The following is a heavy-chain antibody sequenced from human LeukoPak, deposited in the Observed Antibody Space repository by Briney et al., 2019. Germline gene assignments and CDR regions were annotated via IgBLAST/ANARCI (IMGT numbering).Heavy chain of an antibody. D-gene: IGHD2-2*01. CDR2: IYYSGST. CDR3: ARRGRRVNIVVVSATLALDY. V-gene: IGHV4-39*01. Sequence: PGGSLRLSCAASGFSFSTYGMNWVRQPPGKGLEWIGSIYYSGSTYYNPSLKSRVTISVDTSKNQFSLKLSSVTAADTAVYYCARRGRRVNIVVVSATLALDYWGQGTLVTVSS. J-gene: IGHJ4*02. CDR1: GFSFSTYG.